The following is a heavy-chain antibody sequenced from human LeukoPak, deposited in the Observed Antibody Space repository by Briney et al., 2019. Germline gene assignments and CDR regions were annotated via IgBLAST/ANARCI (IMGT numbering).Heavy chain of an antibody. D-gene: IGHD6-6*01. CDR3: AREETDSSVGDAFDI. Sequence: TGGSLRLSCAASGFTFSSYSMNWVRQAPGKGRERVSSISSSSSYIYYADSVKGRFTISRDNAKNSLYLQMNSLRAEDTAVYYSAREETDSSVGDAFDIWGQGTMVTVSS. J-gene: IGHJ3*02. CDR1: GFTFSSYS. CDR2: ISSSSSYI. V-gene: IGHV3-21*01.